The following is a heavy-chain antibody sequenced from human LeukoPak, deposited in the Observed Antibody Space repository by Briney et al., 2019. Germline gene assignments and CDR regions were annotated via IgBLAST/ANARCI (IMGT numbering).Heavy chain of an antibody. CDR1: GFTFSNYA. Sequence: GGSLRLSCATSGFTFSNYAMSWVRQVPGRGLEWVSTISSGGDSTYDADSVKGRFTISRDNSKNSLYLQMNNVRAEDTAVYYCGKGPRPDITVGYTFENWGQGNLVTVSP. CDR3: GKGPRPDITVGYTFEN. J-gene: IGHJ4*02. CDR2: ISSGGDST. V-gene: IGHV3-23*01. D-gene: IGHD3-16*02.